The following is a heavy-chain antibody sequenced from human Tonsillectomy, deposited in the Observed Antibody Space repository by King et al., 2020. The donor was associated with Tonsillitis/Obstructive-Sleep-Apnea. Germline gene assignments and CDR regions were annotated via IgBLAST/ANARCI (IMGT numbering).Heavy chain of an antibody. CDR3: VKAPSGQRSLRFFEWNPMDV. Sequence: VQLVESGGGLVQPGRSLRLSCVASGFTFDDYAIHWVRQAPGKGLEWVSGSSWNSGSVIYADSVKGRCTISRDNAKKSLYLQMNSLRPEDTALYYCVKAPSGQRSLRFFEWNPMDVWGKGTPVTVSS. D-gene: IGHD3-3*01. CDR2: SSWNSGSV. CDR1: GFTFDDYA. V-gene: IGHV3-9*01. J-gene: IGHJ6*03.